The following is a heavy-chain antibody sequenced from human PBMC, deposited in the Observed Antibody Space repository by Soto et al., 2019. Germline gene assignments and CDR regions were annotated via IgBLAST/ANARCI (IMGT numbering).Heavy chain of an antibody. V-gene: IGHV3-23*01. D-gene: IGHD1-26*01. CDR2: ISGSGGST. J-gene: IGHJ4*02. CDR1: GFPFSSYA. CDR3: ARRGSGSYYDY. Sequence: EVQLLESGGGLVQPGGSLRLSCAASGFPFSSYAMRWFRQAPGKGLEWVSAISGSGGSTYYADSVKGRFTISRDKSKNTLYLQMNSMRAEDTAVYYCARRGSGSYYDYWGQGTLVTVSS.